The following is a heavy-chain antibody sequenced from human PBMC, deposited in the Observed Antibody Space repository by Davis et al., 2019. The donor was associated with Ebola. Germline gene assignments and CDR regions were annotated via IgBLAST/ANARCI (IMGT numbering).Heavy chain of an antibody. D-gene: IGHD3-9*01. CDR3: ARETEDDILTGYGMDV. J-gene: IGHJ6*02. CDR2: ISGSGGST. V-gene: IGHV3-23*01. CDR1: GFTFSSYA. Sequence: GESLKISCAASGFTFSSYAMSWVRQAPGKGLEWVSAISGSGGSTYYADSVKGRFTISRDNAKNSLYLQMNSLRDEDTAVYYCARETEDDILTGYGMDVWGQGTTVTVSS.